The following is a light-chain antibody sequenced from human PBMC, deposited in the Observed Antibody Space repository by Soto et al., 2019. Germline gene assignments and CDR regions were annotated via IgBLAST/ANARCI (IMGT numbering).Light chain of an antibody. Sequence: EIVLTQSPGTLSLSPGERATLSCRAIQSVSSSYLAWYQQKPGQAPRLLIYDASNRATGIPARFSGSGSGTEFTLTISSLQSEDFAVYYCQQYNNWPPITFGQGTRLEI. CDR2: DAS. CDR1: QSVSSSY. V-gene: IGKV3D-15*01. CDR3: QQYNNWPPIT. J-gene: IGKJ5*01.